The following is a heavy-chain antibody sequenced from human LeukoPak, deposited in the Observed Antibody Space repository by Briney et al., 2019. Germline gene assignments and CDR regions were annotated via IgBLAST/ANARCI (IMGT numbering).Heavy chain of an antibody. Sequence: SETLSLTCTVSGGSISTYYWTWLRQAPGKGLEWIGYIYYTGNTNYNPSLKSRVSISLDTSKNQFSLRLTSVTAADTAVYYCARRVALKPKYCFAHWGQGILVTVAS. CDR1: GGSISTYY. CDR3: ARRVALKPKYCFAH. V-gene: IGHV4-59*08. CDR2: IYYTGNT. J-gene: IGHJ4*02. D-gene: IGHD5-12*01.